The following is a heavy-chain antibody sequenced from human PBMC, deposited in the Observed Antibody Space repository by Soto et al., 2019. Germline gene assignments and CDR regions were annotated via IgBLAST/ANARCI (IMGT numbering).Heavy chain of an antibody. V-gene: IGHV5-51*03. CDR2: IYPGDSRT. J-gene: IGHJ3*02. Sequence: EVQLVQSGAEVKKPGESLKISCKGSGYSFTTYWIAWVRQMPGKGLEWMGIIYPGDSRTTYSPSFQGQVIISADKSISTVYLQWSSLKASDTAMYYCARDLDYGGNSETFHRWGQGTMVTVSS. CDR1: GYSFTTYW. CDR3: ARDLDYGGNSETFHR. D-gene: IGHD4-17*01.